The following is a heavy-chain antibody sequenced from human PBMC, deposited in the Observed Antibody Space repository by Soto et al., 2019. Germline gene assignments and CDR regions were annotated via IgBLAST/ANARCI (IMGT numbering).Heavy chain of an antibody. Sequence: RASVKVSCKASGYTFTGYYMHWVRQAPGQGLEWMGWINPNSGGTNYAQKFQGWVTMTRDTSISTAYMELSRLRSDDTAVYYCARGGIAAADWFDPWGQGTLVTVSS. V-gene: IGHV1-2*04. CDR1: GYTFTGYY. CDR2: INPNSGGT. J-gene: IGHJ5*02. CDR3: ARGGIAAADWFDP. D-gene: IGHD6-13*01.